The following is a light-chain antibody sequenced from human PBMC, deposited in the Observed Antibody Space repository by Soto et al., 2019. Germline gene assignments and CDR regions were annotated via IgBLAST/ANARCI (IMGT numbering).Light chain of an antibody. Sequence: DSQMTQSPSSLSASVGDRVTITCQASQDISHYLNWYQQKPGKAPKLLIYDASNLETGVPSRFSGSGSGTDFTFTISSLHPEDIATYYWQQYDNLPLTFGGGTKVEIK. J-gene: IGKJ4*01. CDR2: DAS. CDR3: QQYDNLPLT. V-gene: IGKV1-33*01. CDR1: QDISHY.